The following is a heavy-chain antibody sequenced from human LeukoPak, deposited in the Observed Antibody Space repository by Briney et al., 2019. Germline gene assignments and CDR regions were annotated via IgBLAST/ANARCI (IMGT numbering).Heavy chain of an antibody. Sequence: PGGSLRLSCAASGFTFGSYSMNWVRQAPGKGLEWVSSIISSSGYTYYADSVKGRFTISRDNAKNSLYLQMNSLRAEDTDVYYCARGKGYGSGSYYVYYYYMDVWGKGTTVTVSS. CDR3: ARGKGYGSGSYYVYYYYMDV. J-gene: IGHJ6*03. V-gene: IGHV3-21*01. D-gene: IGHD3-10*01. CDR2: IISSSGYT. CDR1: GFTFGSYS.